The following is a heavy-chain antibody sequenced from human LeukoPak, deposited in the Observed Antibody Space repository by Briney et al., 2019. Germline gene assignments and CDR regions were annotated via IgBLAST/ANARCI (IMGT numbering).Heavy chain of an antibody. Sequence: PGGSLRLSCKVSGYSFTSYWIAWVRQMPGKCLECMGIIYPGDSDTRYSPSFQGQVTISADKSISTAYPQWSSLKASDTAMYYCARRTLAAAGFDYWGQGTLVTVSS. D-gene: IGHD6-13*01. CDR1: GYSFTSYW. CDR2: IYPGDSDT. V-gene: IGHV5-51*01. J-gene: IGHJ4*02. CDR3: ARRTLAAAGFDY.